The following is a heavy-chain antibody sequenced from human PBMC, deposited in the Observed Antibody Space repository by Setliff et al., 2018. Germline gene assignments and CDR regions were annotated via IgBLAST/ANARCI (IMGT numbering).Heavy chain of an antibody. CDR2: IYIGGSA. V-gene: IGHV4-61*08. CDR3: AREQWLDPPGYYYMDV. J-gene: IGHJ6*03. CDR1: GGSISSGDYY. Sequence: SETLSLTCTVSGGSISSGDYYWSWIRQPPGKGLEWIGHIYIGGSANYNPSLKSRVTMSIDTSKDQFSLKLNSVTAADMAVYYCAREQWLDPPGYYYMDVWAKGTTVTVSS. D-gene: IGHD6-19*01.